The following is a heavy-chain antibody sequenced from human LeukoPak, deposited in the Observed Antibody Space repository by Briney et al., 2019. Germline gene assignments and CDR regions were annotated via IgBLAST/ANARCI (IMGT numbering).Heavy chain of an antibody. J-gene: IGHJ4*02. CDR2: IYHSGST. CDR3: ASGKPAVVGTGFDY. CDR1: GGSISSSNW. Sequence: SGTLSLTCAVSGGSISSSNWWSWVRQPPGKGLEWIGEIYHSGSTNYNPSLKSRVTISVDKSKNQFSLKLSSVTAADTAVYYCASGKPAVVGTGFDYWGQGTLVTVSS. V-gene: IGHV4-4*02. D-gene: IGHD6-19*01.